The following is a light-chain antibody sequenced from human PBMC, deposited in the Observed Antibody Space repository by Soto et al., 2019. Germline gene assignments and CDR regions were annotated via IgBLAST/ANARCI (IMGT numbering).Light chain of an antibody. J-gene: IGKJ1*01. CDR1: QVISYS. CDR2: AAS. Sequence: DIHLTQSPSFLYPAIGESVPIRCXASQVISYSLPCGQVKPGKAPKLLSYAASTLKRGVPSSFSCSGSATAFTPTISSLQPEDFATYYGQHYNSYSEAFGQGTKVDIK. CDR3: QHYNSYSEA. V-gene: IGKV1-9*01.